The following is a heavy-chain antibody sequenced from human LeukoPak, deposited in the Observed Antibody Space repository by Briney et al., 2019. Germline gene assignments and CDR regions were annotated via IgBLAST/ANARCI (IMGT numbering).Heavy chain of an antibody. CDR3: ARTKPDNSEIYN. CDR1: GYTFTTYD. Sequence: ASVKVSCKASGYTFTTYDINWVRQAAGQELEWMGWMNPNSGNTGYAQKFQGRLTITRNASISTAYMELSSLRSDDTAVYYCARTKPDNSEIYNWGQGTLVTVSA. V-gene: IGHV1-8*03. J-gene: IGHJ4*02. CDR2: MNPNSGNT. D-gene: IGHD3-22*01.